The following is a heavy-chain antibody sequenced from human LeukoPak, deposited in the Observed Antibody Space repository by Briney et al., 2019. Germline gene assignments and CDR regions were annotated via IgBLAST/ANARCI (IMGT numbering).Heavy chain of an antibody. CDR1: GGSISSYY. CDR3: ARSRSSSSFHFDY. J-gene: IGHJ4*02. V-gene: IGHV4-4*07. D-gene: IGHD6-6*01. CDR2: IYTSGST. Sequence: PSETLSLTCTVSGGSISSYYWSWIRQPAGKGLEWIGRIYTSGSTNYNPSLKSRVTISVGTSKNQFSQELSSVTAADTAVYYCARSRSSSSFHFDYWGQGTLVTVSS.